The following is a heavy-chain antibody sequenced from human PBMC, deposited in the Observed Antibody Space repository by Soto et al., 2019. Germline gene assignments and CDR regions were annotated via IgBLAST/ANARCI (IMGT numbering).Heavy chain of an antibody. D-gene: IGHD1-26*01. CDR2: IYYSGST. CDR3: ANLKEPYYAFAI. V-gene: IGHV4-30-4*01. J-gene: IGHJ3*02. CDR1: GGSISSGDYY. Sequence: SETLSLTCTVSGGSISSGDYYWSWIRQPPGKGLEWIGYIYYSGSTYYNPSLKSRVTISVDTSKNQFSLKLSSVTAADTAVYYCANLKEPYYAFAIWGQGTMVTVSS.